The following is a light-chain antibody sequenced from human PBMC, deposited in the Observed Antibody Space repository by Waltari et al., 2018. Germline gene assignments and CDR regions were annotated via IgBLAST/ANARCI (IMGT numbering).Light chain of an antibody. CDR1: QKVVDW. V-gene: IGKV1-5*01. Sequence: DLQMTQSPSILSASIGDSVTITCRASQKVVDWLAWYPQRPGRAPRLIISSVSTLEDGVPSRFTGSGSGTQFTLTINNLQPEDFAVYYCQLSKAFGQGTKV. J-gene: IGKJ1*01. CDR3: QLSKA. CDR2: SVS.